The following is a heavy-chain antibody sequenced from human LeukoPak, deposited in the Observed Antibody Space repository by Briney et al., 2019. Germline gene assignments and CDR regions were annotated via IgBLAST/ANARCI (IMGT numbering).Heavy chain of an antibody. CDR1: GGSISSSSYY. J-gene: IGHJ4*02. CDR3: ASLRNSRGYSYGGKRIYFDY. Sequence: PSETLSLTCTVSGGSISSSSYYWGWIRQPPGKGLEWIGSIYYSGSTYYNPSLKSRVTISVDTSKNQFSLKLSSVTAADTAVYYCASLRNSRGYSYGGKRIYFDYWGQGTLVTVSS. CDR2: IYYSGST. D-gene: IGHD5-18*01. V-gene: IGHV4-39*07.